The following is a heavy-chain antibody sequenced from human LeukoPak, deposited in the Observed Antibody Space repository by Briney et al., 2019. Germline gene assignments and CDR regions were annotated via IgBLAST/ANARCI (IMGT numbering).Heavy chain of an antibody. V-gene: IGHV3-30*03. D-gene: IGHD2-2*01. Sequence: SGRSLRLSCAASGFTFSSFGMHWVRQAPGKGLEWVTVTSYDGNEKYYADSVKGRFTISRDNAKKSLYLQMNSLRAEDTAVYFCARETYRLDPWGQGTLVTVSS. CDR3: ARETYRLDP. CDR1: GFTFSSFG. CDR2: TSYDGNEK. J-gene: IGHJ5*02.